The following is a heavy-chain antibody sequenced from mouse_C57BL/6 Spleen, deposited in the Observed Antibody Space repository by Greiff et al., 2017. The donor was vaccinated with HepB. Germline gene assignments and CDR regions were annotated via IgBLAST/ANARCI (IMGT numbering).Heavy chain of an antibody. CDR2: IYPGDGDT. Sequence: VQLQQSGPELVKPGASVKISCKASGYAFSSSWMNWVKQRPGKGLEWIGRIYPGDGDTNYNGKFKGKATLTADKSSSTAYMQLSSLTSEDSAVYFCARSKTAQATGFAYWGQGTLVTVSA. V-gene: IGHV1-82*01. D-gene: IGHD3-2*02. J-gene: IGHJ3*01. CDR1: GYAFSSSW. CDR3: ARSKTAQATGFAY.